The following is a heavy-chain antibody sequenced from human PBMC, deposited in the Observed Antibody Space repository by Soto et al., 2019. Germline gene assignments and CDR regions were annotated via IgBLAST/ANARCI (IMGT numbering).Heavy chain of an antibody. V-gene: IGHV1-2*02. CDR1: GYSFTGNS. J-gene: IGHJ6*02. CDR3: AIYYYGMDV. Sequence: ASVKVSCKASGYSFTGNSMHWVRQAPGQGLEWMGWINPNNGGTNYAQKFQGRVTMTRDTSISTAYMELSSLRSEDTAVYYCAIYYYGMDVWGQGTTVTVSS. CDR2: INPNNGGT.